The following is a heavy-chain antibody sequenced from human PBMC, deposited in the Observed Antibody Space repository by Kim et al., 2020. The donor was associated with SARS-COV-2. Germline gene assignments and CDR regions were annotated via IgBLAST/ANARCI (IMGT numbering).Heavy chain of an antibody. Sequence: GGSLRLSCAASGFTFSAYTMYWVRQPAGKGLVWVSRFNYDGSSITYADSVKVRFTISRDNARNTLYLQMNSLTTGDTAVYYCTRAEVGAPSDLWGQGTMVIVSS. CDR2: FNYDGSSI. CDR1: GFTFSAYT. CDR3: TRAEVGAPSDL. J-gene: IGHJ3*01. V-gene: IGHV3-74*03.